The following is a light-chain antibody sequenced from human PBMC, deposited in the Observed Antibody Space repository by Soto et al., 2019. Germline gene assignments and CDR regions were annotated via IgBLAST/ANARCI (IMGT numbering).Light chain of an antibody. J-gene: IGLJ1*01. CDR1: SSNIGAGYD. V-gene: IGLV1-40*01. CDR2: GNI. CDR3: QSYDSSLSGYV. Sequence: VLTQPPSVSGAPGQRVTISCTGSSSNIGAGYDVHWYQQLPGTAPKLLIYGNINRPSGVPDRFSGSKSDTSASLAITGLQAEDEADYYCQSYDSSLSGYVFGTGTKLTVL.